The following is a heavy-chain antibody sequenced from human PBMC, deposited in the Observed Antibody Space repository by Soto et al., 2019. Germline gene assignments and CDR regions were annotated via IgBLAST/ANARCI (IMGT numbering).Heavy chain of an antibody. CDR3: ARFSEDIVVVPAAISYFDL. CDR1: GGSISSGGYY. CDR2: IYYSGST. D-gene: IGHD2-2*01. Sequence: QVQLQEAGPGLGKPSQTLSLTCTLSGGSISSGGYYWSWIRQHPGKGLEWIGYIYYSGSTYYNPSLKSRFTISVDTSKNPFSLKLSSVTAADTAVYYCARFSEDIVVVPAAISYFDLWGRGTLVTVSS. J-gene: IGHJ2*01. V-gene: IGHV4-31*03.